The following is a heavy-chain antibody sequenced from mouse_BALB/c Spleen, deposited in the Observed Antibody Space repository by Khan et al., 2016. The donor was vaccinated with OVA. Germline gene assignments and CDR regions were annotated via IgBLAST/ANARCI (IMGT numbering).Heavy chain of an antibody. Sequence: EVELVESGGGLVQPGGSLKLSCAASGFTFSSYGMSWVRQTPDKRLELVATINSNGGSTYYPHSVKGRFTISRDNAKNTLYLQMSSLKSEDTAMYYGARMARTINWGQGTTLTVSS. CDR3: ARMARTIN. V-gene: IGHV5-6-3*01. CDR2: INSNGGST. J-gene: IGHJ2*01. CDR1: GFTFSSYG.